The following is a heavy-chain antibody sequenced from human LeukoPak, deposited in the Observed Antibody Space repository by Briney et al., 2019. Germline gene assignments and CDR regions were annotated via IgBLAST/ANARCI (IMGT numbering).Heavy chain of an antibody. J-gene: IGHJ3*02. CDR2: INAGNGNT. CDR3: ARGQGSGSYYLDAFDI. D-gene: IGHD3-10*01. CDR1: GYTFTSYA. Sequence: GASVKVSCKASGYTFTSYAMHWVRQAPGQRLEWMGWINAGNGNTKYSQKFQGRVTITRDTSASTAYMELSSLRSEDTAVYYCARGQGSGSYYLDAFDIRGQGTMVTVSS. V-gene: IGHV1-3*01.